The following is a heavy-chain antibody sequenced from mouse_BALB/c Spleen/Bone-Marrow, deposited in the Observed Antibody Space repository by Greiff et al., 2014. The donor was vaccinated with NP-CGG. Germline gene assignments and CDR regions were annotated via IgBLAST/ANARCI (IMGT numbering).Heavy chain of an antibody. CDR2: IWAGGAT. V-gene: IGHV2-9*02. Sequence: VMLVESGPGLVAPSQSLTITCTVSGFSLASYGIHWVRQPPGKGLEWLGVIWAGGATNYDSALMSRLSISKDNSKSQVFLKMNSLQIGDTAMFYCTREREGDGYYDFDYWGQGTIFTVSS. J-gene: IGHJ2*01. CDR3: TREREGDGYYDFDY. CDR1: GFSLASYG. D-gene: IGHD2-3*01.